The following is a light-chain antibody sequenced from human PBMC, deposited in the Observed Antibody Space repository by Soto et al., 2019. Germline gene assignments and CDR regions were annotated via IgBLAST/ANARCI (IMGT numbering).Light chain of an antibody. V-gene: IGKV2-30*01. J-gene: IGKJ2*01. Sequence: DVVMTQSPLSLPVTLGQPASISCRSSQSLVYSDGNTYLNWFQQRPGQSPRRLIYKVSNRDSGVPDRFSGSGSGSDCTRKISRVEAEDVGVYYCMQSTSEPQKYTFGQGTKLEIK. CDR2: KVS. CDR3: MQSTSEPQKYT. CDR1: QSLVYSDGNTY.